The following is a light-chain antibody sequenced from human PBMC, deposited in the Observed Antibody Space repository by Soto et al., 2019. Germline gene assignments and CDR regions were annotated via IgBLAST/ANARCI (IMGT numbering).Light chain of an antibody. Sequence: DIQLTQSASFLSASVVDRLTITRRASQDIRSSLAGYQQKPGKAPNLLIYTVSTLQSGVPSRFSGSRSGTEFTLTISSLQPEEFATYYCQQFNISPFTFGGGTKVEI. J-gene: IGKJ4*01. CDR3: QQFNISPFT. V-gene: IGKV1-9*01. CDR1: QDIRSS. CDR2: TVS.